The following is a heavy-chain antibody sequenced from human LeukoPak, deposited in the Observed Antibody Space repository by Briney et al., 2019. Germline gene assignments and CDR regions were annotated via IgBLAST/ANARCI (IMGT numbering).Heavy chain of an antibody. Sequence: GGSVRTSWAPAGITFSSSAMYAVCKASGKRLIWVGRIRSQASSYATAYAASVKGRLTISRDDYKKTAYLQMNSLKTKDTAEYYCTSRWHYDILTGYNDAFDIWGQGKMVTVSS. V-gene: IGHV3-73*01. CDR1: GITFSSSA. D-gene: IGHD3-9*01. CDR2: IRSQASSYAT. J-gene: IGHJ3*02. CDR3: TSRWHYDILTGYNDAFDI.